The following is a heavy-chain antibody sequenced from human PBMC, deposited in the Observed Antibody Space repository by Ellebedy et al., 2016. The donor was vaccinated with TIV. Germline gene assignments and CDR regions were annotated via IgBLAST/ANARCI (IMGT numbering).Heavy chain of an antibody. Sequence: GESLKISXAASGFTFSSYGMHWVRQAPGKGLEWVAVIPYDESDKYYADSVKGRFTISRDNSKNTLYLQMNSLRAEDTAVYYCARDRGSSSWYTWGWFDSWGQGTLVTVSS. V-gene: IGHV3-30*03. D-gene: IGHD2-2*02. J-gene: IGHJ5*01. CDR3: ARDRGSSSWYTWGWFDS. CDR1: GFTFSSYG. CDR2: IPYDESDK.